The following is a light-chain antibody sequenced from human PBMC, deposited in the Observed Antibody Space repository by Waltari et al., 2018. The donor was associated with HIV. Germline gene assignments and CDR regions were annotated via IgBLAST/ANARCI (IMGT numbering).Light chain of an antibody. J-gene: IGLJ1*01. Sequence: QSVLTQPPSASGTPGPRVTISCSGSSSNIGINYVYWHQQLPGTAPKPLMYRNNQRPSGVPDRFSGPKSGTSASLAISGLRSEDEAEYYCAAWDDSLSAYVFGSGTKVTVL. CDR1: SSNIGINY. CDR3: AAWDDSLSAYV. V-gene: IGLV1-47*01. CDR2: RNN.